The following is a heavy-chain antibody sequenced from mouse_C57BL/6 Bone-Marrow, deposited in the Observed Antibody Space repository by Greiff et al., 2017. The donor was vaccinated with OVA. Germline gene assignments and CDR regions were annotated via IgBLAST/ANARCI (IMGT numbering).Heavy chain of an antibody. D-gene: IGHD1-1*01. V-gene: IGHV1-81*01. CDR1: GYTFTSYG. J-gene: IGHJ3*01. CDR2: IYPRSGNT. Sequence: VKLQESGAELARPGASVKLSCKASGYTFTSYGISWVKQRTGQGLEWIGEIYPRSGNTYYNEKFKGKATLTADKSSSTAYMELRSLTSEDSAVYFCARRFLHYYGSSWAWFAYWGQGTLVTVSA. CDR3: ARRFLHYYGSSWAWFAY.